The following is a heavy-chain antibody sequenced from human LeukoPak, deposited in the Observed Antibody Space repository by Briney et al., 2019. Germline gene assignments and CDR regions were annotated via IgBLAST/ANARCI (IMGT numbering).Heavy chain of an antibody. V-gene: IGHV3-48*03. CDR1: GFTFSSYE. D-gene: IGHD3-22*01. CDR2: ISSSGSTI. Sequence: GGSLRLSCAASGFTFSSYEMNWVRQAPGKGLEWVSYISSSGSTIYYADSVKGRFAISRDNAKNSLYLQMNSLRAEDTAAYYCARDHYYDSSGYSGGIDVWGQGTTVTVSS. CDR3: ARDHYYDSSGYSGGIDV. J-gene: IGHJ6*02.